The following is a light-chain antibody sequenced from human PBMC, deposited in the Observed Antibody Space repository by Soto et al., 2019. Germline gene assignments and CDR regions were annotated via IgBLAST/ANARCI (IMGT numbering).Light chain of an antibody. CDR1: ESVDNW. CDR3: QQANSFPLS. J-gene: IGKJ4*01. Sequence: DIQMTQSPSSLSASVGDRITITCRAHESVDNWLAWYQQKPGKAPKLLIYAATTLQSGVPSRFSGSRSGTVFSLTVSSLQPEDFATYYCQQANSFPLSFGGGTKVEIK. CDR2: AAT. V-gene: IGKV1D-12*01.